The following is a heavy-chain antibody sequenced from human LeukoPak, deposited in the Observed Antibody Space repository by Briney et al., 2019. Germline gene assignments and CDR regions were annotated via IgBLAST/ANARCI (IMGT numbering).Heavy chain of an antibody. V-gene: IGHV3-21*01. D-gene: IGHD2-15*01. CDR3: ARDCSGGSCYDDAFGI. Sequence: GGSLRLSCAASGFTFSSYGMNWVRQAPGKGLEWVSSISSSSSYIYYADSVKGRFTISRDNAKNSLYLQMNSLRAEDTAVYYCARDCSGGSCYDDAFGIWGQGTMVTVSS. CDR2: ISSSSSYI. CDR1: GFTFSSYG. J-gene: IGHJ3*02.